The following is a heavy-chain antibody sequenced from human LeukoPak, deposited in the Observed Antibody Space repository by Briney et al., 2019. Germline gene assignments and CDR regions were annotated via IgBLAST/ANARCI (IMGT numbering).Heavy chain of an antibody. Sequence: PSETLSLTCAVYGGSFSGYYWSWIRQPPGKGLEWIGEINHSGSTNYNPSLKSRVTISVDTSKNQFSLKLSSVTAADTAVYYCARVSRSSSSGYYYYGMDVWGQGTTVTVSS. D-gene: IGHD6-6*01. V-gene: IGHV4-34*09. CDR1: GGSFSGYY. J-gene: IGHJ6*02. CDR2: INHSGST. CDR3: ARVSRSSSSGYYYYGMDV.